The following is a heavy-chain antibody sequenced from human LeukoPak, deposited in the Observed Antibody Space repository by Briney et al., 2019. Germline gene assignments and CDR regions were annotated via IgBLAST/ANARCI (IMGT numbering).Heavy chain of an antibody. D-gene: IGHD5-18*01. J-gene: IGHJ3*01. Sequence: ASVKVSCKASGYSFSDFHIHWVRQAPGQGLEWMGWINPESGATTYVERFRGRVTMTRDTSLNTVYLELASLYSDDTAVFYCARDYSDGHNRRDAFDLWGQGTTLIVSS. CDR1: GYSFSDFH. CDR3: ARDYSDGHNRRDAFDL. CDR2: INPESGAT. V-gene: IGHV1-2*02.